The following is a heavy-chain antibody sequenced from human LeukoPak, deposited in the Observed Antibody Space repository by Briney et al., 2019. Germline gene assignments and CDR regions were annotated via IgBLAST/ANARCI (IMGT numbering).Heavy chain of an antibody. CDR3: ARGLQYNWNYNWFDP. D-gene: IGHD1-7*01. Sequence: SETLSLTCTVSGGSVSSGNYYWSWIRQPPGKGLEWIGYIYYSGSTNYNPSLKSRVTISVDTSKNQFSLKLSSVTAADTAVYYCARGLQYNWNYNWFDPWGQGTLVTVSS. V-gene: IGHV4-61*01. CDR1: GGSVSSGNYY. J-gene: IGHJ5*02. CDR2: IYYSGST.